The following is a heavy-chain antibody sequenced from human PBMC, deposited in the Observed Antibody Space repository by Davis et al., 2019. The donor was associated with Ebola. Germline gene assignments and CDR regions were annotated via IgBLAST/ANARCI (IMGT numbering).Heavy chain of an antibody. Sequence: SETLSLTCAVYGGSFSGYYWSWIRQPPGKGLEWIGSIYYSGSTYYNPSLKSRVTISVDTSKNQFSLKLSSVTAADTAVYYCARKMVYGGPDYWGQGTLVTVSS. CDR3: ARKMVYGGPDY. D-gene: IGHD2-8*01. J-gene: IGHJ4*02. CDR1: GGSFSGYY. CDR2: IYYSGST. V-gene: IGHV4-34*01.